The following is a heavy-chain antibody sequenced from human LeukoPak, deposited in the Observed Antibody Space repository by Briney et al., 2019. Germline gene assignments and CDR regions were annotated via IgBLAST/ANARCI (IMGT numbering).Heavy chain of an antibody. V-gene: IGHV1-69*13. J-gene: IGHJ4*02. CDR3: ARTPSRLYDSSGYYYYFDY. D-gene: IGHD3-22*01. CDR1: GGTFSSYA. CDR2: IIPIFGTA. Sequence: SVKVSCKASGGTFSSYAISWVRQAPGQGLEWMGGIIPIFGTANYAQKFQGRVTITADESTSTAYMELSSLRSEDTAGYYCARTPSRLYDSSGYYYYFDYWGQGTLVTVSS.